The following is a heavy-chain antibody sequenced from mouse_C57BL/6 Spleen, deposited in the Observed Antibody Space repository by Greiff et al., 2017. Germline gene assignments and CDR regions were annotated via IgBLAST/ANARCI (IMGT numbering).Heavy chain of an antibody. CDR1: GYAFSSSW. V-gene: IGHV1-82*01. D-gene: IGHD2-3*01. Sequence: VQLQQSGPELVKPGASVKISCKASGYAFSSSWMNWVKQRPGKGLEWIGRIYPGDGDTNYNGKFKGKGTLTADKSSSTAYMQLSSLTSEDSAVYFCAREVMVDGYCFDSWGQGTTLTVSS. CDR3: AREVMVDGYCFDS. CDR2: IYPGDGDT. J-gene: IGHJ2*01.